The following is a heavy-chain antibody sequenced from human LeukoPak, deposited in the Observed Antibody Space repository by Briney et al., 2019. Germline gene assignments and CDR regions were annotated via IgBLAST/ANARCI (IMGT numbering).Heavy chain of an antibody. J-gene: IGHJ6*03. V-gene: IGHV3-7*01. CDR3: ARGRIAARPSFWYYYYYMDV. CDR2: IKQDGSEK. CDR1: GFTFSSYW. D-gene: IGHD6-6*01. Sequence: PGGSLRLSCAASGFTFSSYWMSWVRQAPGKGLEWVANIKQDGSEKYYVDSVKGRFTISRDNAKNSLYLQMNSLRAEDTAVYYCARGRIAARPSFWYYYYYMDVWGKGTTVTVSS.